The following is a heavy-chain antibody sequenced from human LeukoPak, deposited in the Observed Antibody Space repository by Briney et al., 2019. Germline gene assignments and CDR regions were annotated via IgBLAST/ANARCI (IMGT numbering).Heavy chain of an antibody. CDR1: GGPFGVYY. D-gene: IGHD3-9*01. J-gene: IGHJ4*02. V-gene: IGHV4-34*01. CDR3: ASRIDILTGYVFDF. CDR2: IYYSGST. Sequence: SETLSLTCAVYGGPFGVYYWSWVRQPPGKGLEWIGSIYYSGSTSYNPSLKSRVTISVDTSKNQFSLKLTSVTAADTAVYYCASRIDILTGYVFDFWGQGTLVTVSS.